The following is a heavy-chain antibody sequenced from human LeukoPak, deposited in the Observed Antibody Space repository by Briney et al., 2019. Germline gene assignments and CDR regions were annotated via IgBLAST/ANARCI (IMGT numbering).Heavy chain of an antibody. CDR2: ISSRSSYI. CDR1: GFTFSSYS. J-gene: IGHJ6*03. V-gene: IGHV3-21*01. Sequence: GGSLRLSCAASGFTFSSYSMNWVRQAPGKGLEWVSSISSRSSYIYYADSVKGRFTISRDNAQNSLYLQMNSLRAEDTAVYYCARVGTRMVTIVAPYYMDVWGKGTTVTVSS. CDR3: ARVGTRMVTIVAPYYMDV. D-gene: IGHD5-24*01.